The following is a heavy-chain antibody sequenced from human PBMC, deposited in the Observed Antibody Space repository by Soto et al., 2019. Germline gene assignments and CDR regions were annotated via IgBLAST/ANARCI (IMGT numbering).Heavy chain of an antibody. Sequence: PSETLSLTCTVSGGSISSSSYYWGWIRQPPGKGLEWIGSIYYSGSTYYNPSLKSRVTISVDTSKNQFSLKLSSVTAADTAVYYCARPLSGWYYFDYWGQGTMVTVYS. J-gene: IGHJ4*02. CDR3: ARPLSGWYYFDY. CDR1: GGSISSSSYY. CDR2: IYYSGST. D-gene: IGHD6-19*01. V-gene: IGHV4-39*01.